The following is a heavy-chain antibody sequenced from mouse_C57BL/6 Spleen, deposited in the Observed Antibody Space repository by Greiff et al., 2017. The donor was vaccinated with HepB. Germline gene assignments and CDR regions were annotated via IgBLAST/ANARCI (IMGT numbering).Heavy chain of an antibody. Sequence: EVQGVESGGGLVKPGGSLKLSCAASGFTFSSYTMSWVRQTPEKRLEWVATISGGGGNTYYPDSVKGRFTISRDNAKNTLYLQMSSLRSEDTALYYCARPLGSSYWYFDVWGTGTTVTVSS. CDR2: ISGGGGNT. CDR3: ARPLGSSYWYFDV. D-gene: IGHD1-1*01. V-gene: IGHV5-9*01. CDR1: GFTFSSYT. J-gene: IGHJ1*03.